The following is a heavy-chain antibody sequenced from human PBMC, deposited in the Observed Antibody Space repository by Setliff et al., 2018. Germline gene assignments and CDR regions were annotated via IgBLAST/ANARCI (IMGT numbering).Heavy chain of an antibody. V-gene: IGHV4-4*02. Sequence: SETLSLTCAVSGYSISSSNWWSWVRQPPGKGLEWIGEIYHSGSTNYNPSLKSRVTISVDKSKNQFSLKLSSVTAADTAVYYCARDRRIVGARHAFDIWGQGTMVTVSS. CDR1: GYSISSSNW. CDR3: ARDRRIVGARHAFDI. CDR2: IYHSGST. D-gene: IGHD1-26*01. J-gene: IGHJ3*02.